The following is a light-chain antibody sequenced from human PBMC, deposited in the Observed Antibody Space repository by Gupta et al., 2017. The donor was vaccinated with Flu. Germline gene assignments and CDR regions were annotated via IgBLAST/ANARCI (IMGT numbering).Light chain of an antibody. CDR2: GAS. CDR1: QSVSSRY. V-gene: IGKV3-20*01. Sequence: IVLTQSPGTLSSSPGERATLSCRASQSVSSRYLAWYQQKPGQAPRLLIFGASSRATGIPDRFSGSGSGTDFTLTINRLEPEDFAVYYCQQYDRPVTFGGGTKVEIK. CDR3: QQYDRPVT. J-gene: IGKJ4*01.